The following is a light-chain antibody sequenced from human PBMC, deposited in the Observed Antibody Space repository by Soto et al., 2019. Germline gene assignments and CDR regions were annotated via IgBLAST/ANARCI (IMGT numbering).Light chain of an antibody. CDR2: DVS. CDR3: SSYTSSHTYV. CDR1: ISDVSSYNF. Sequence: QSVLTQPASVSGSPGQSITISCTGTISDVSSYNFVSWYQQYPGKAPKLMIYDVSNRPSGVSNRFSGSKSGNTASLTISGLQAEDEADYYCSSYTSSHTYVFGAGTKVTVL. V-gene: IGLV2-14*03. J-gene: IGLJ1*01.